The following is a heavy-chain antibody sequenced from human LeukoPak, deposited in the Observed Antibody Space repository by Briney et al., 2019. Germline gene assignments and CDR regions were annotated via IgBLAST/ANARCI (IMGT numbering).Heavy chain of an antibody. CDR2: INPNSGGT. J-gene: IGHJ4*02. Sequence: ASVKVSCKAPGYTFTGYYMHWVRQAPGQGLEWMGRINPNSGGTNYAQKFQGRVTMTRDTSISTAYMELSRLRSDDTAVYYCASIRAYDSSGNFDYWGQGNLVTVSS. CDR3: ASIRAYDSSGNFDY. CDR1: GYTFTGYY. D-gene: IGHD3-22*01. V-gene: IGHV1-2*06.